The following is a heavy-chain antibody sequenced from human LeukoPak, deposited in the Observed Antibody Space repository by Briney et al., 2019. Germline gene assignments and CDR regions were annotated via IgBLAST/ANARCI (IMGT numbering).Heavy chain of an antibody. CDR3: ARLSRENYYDYYMDV. CDR2: INHSGST. Sequence: SETLSLTCAVYGGSFSGYYLSWIRQPPGKGLEWIGEINHSGSTNYNPSLKSRVTISVDTSTNQFSLKLSSVSAADTAVYYCARLSRENYYDYYMDVWGKGTTVTVSS. CDR1: GGSFSGYY. D-gene: IGHD3-16*01. J-gene: IGHJ6*03. V-gene: IGHV4-34*01.